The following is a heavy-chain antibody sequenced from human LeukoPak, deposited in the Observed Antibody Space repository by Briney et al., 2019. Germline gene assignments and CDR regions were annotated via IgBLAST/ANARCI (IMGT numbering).Heavy chain of an antibody. CDR3: AKDIRYSSSWYVPKFDY. V-gene: IGHV3-30-3*01. D-gene: IGHD6-13*01. J-gene: IGHJ4*02. Sequence: GGSLRLSCAASGFTFSSYAMHWVRQAPGKGLEWVAVISYDGSKKYYADSVKGRFTISRDNSKNTLYLQMNSLRAEDTAVYYCAKDIRYSSSWYVPKFDYWGQGTLVTVSS. CDR1: GFTFSSYA. CDR2: ISYDGSKK.